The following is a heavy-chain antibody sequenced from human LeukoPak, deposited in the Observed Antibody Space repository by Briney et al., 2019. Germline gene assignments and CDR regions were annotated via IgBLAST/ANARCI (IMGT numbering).Heavy chain of an antibody. CDR1: GFTFSSYS. J-gene: IGHJ4*02. D-gene: IGHD3-10*01. CDR3: ARDSIYYGSGDGDY. Sequence: PGGSLRLSCAASGFTFSSYSMNWVRQAPGKGLEWVSSISSSSSYIYYADSVKGRFTISRDNAKNSLYLQMNSLRAEDTAVYYCARDSIYYGSGDGDYWGQGTLVTVSS. CDR2: ISSSSSYI. V-gene: IGHV3-21*01.